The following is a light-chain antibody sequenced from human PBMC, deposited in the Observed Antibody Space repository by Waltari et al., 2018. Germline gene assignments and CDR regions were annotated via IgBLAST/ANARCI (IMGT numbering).Light chain of an antibody. J-gene: IGKJ3*01. Sequence: DIQVTQSPSSWSASVGARVTVTCRASQGISNFLNWYQQKPGKAPKLLIYTASTLQSGVPSRFSGDGSGTEFTLTISSLQPEDFATYYCQQSYSFPETFGPGTKVDV. V-gene: IGKV1-39*01. CDR1: QGISNF. CDR3: QQSYSFPET. CDR2: TAS.